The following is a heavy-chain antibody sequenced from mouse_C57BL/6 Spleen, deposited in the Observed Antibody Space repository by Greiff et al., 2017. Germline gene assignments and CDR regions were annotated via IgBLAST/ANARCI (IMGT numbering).Heavy chain of an antibody. CDR1: GYTFTDYY. CDR2: INPNNGGT. V-gene: IGHV1-26*01. CDR3: AILSEGYYPWLAY. D-gene: IGHD2-3*01. J-gene: IGHJ3*01. Sequence: EVQLQQSGPELVKPGASVKISCKASGYTFTDYYMNWVKQSHGKSLEWIGDINPNNGGTSYNQKFKGKATLTVDKSSSTAYMERRSLTSEDSAVYYCAILSEGYYPWLAYWGQGTLVTVSA.